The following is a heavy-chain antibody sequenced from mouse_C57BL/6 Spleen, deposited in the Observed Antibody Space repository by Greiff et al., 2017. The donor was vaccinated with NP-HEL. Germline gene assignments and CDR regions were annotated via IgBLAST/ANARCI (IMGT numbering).Heavy chain of an antibody. Sequence: VQLQQSGAELVRPGASVTLSCKASGYTFTDYEMHWVKQTPVHGLEWIGAIDPETGGTAYNQKFKGKAILTADKSSSTAYMELRSLTSEDSAVYYCTSSDYYGSSPYAMDYWGQGTSVTVSS. CDR3: TSSDYYGSSPYAMDY. J-gene: IGHJ4*01. D-gene: IGHD1-1*01. CDR1: GYTFTDYE. V-gene: IGHV1-15*01. CDR2: IDPETGGT.